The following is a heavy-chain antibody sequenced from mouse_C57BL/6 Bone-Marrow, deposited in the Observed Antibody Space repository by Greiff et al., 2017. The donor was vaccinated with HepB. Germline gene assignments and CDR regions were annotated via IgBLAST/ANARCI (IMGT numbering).Heavy chain of an antibody. CDR1: GFTFSSYA. Sequence: EVKLMESGAGLVKPGGSLKLSCAASGFTFSSYAMSWVRQTPEKGLEWVAYISSGGDYNYYADTVKGRFTISRDNTRNTLYLQMSSLKSEDTAMCYGTREQGQYVDIGGRGNRVTVTA. J-gene: IGHJ1*03. V-gene: IGHV5-9-1*02. D-gene: IGHD4-1*01. CDR2: ISSGGDYN. CDR3: TREQGQYVDI.